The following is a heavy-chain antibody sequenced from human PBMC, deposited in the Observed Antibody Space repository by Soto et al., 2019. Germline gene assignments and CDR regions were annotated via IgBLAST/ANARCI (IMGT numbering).Heavy chain of an antibody. D-gene: IGHD2-15*01. Sequence: QVQLVESGGGVVQPGRSLRLSCAASGFTFSSYGMHWVRQAPGKGLEWVAVISYDGSNKYYADSVKGRFTISRDNSKNTLYLHMNSLRAEDTAVYYCPKESSGGSCGDYWGQGTLITVSS. CDR2: ISYDGSNK. CDR1: GFTFSSYG. CDR3: PKESSGGSCGDY. V-gene: IGHV3-30*18. J-gene: IGHJ4*02.